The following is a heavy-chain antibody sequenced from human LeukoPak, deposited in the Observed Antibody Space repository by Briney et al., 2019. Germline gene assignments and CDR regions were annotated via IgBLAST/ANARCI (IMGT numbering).Heavy chain of an antibody. Sequence: PSETLSLTCTVSGGSVSSDYWSWIRQPPGKGLEWIGYMHSNGNSAYNPSLSSRVTVSLDTSKNQFSLKLSSVTAADTAVYYCARGGPWYSSSWYGLDDAFDIWGQGTMVTVSS. CDR3: ARGGPWYSSSWYGLDDAFDI. V-gene: IGHV4-59*08. D-gene: IGHD6-13*01. CDR2: MHSNGNS. CDR1: GGSVSSDY. J-gene: IGHJ3*02.